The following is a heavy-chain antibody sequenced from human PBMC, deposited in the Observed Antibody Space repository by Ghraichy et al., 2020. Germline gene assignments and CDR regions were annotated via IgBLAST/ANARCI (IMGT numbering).Heavy chain of an antibody. CDR1: GYTFTTYG. V-gene: IGHV1-18*01. D-gene: IGHD3-10*01. CDR3: ARNGPFEESLVPFDY. CDR2: ISANNGNT. J-gene: IGHJ4*02. Sequence: ASVKVSCKASGYTFTTYGISWVRQAPGQGLEWMGWISANNGNTKYAQKLQGRVTMTTDTSTSTAYMELRSLRSDDTAKYYCARNGPFEESLVPFDYWGQGTLVTVSS.